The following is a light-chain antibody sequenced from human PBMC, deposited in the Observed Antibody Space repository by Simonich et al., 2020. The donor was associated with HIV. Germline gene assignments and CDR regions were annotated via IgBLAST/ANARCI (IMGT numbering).Light chain of an antibody. CDR2: EDN. Sequence: NFMLTQPHSVSESPGKTVTISCTRSSGSLASNYVQWYQQRPGSAPTTVIYEDNQSPSGVPDRFSGSNDSSSNSASLTISGLKTEDEADYYGQSYDSSNQGVFGGGTKLTVL. CDR3: QSYDSSNQGV. CDR1: SGSLASNY. J-gene: IGLJ3*02. V-gene: IGLV6-57*03.